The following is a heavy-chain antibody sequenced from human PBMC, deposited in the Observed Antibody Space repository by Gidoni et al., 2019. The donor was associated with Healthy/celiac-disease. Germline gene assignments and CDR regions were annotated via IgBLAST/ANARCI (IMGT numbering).Heavy chain of an antibody. CDR2: FDPEDGET. CDR3: ATPQSLAAAGSLDIEFDY. CDR1: GYTLTDLS. D-gene: IGHD6-13*01. Sequence: QVQLVQSGAEVKKPGASVKVSCKVSGYTLTDLSMHWVRQAPGKGLEWMGGFDPEDGETIYAQKFQGRVTMTEDTSTDTAYMELSSLRSEDTAVYYCATPQSLAAAGSLDIEFDYWGQGTLVTVSS. V-gene: IGHV1-24*01. J-gene: IGHJ4*02.